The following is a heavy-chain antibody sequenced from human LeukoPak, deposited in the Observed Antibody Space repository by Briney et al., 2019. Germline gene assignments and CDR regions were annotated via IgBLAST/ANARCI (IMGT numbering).Heavy chain of an antibody. V-gene: IGHV3-23*01. Sequence: PGGSLRLSCAASGFTFSSYAMSWVRQAPGKGLEWVSAIISSGGSTYYADSVKGRFTISRDNSKNTLYPQMNSLRAEDTAVYYCAKDPYGDYDTEGDYWGQGTLVTVSS. D-gene: IGHD4-17*01. CDR2: IISSGGST. CDR3: AKDPYGDYDTEGDY. CDR1: GFTFSSYA. J-gene: IGHJ4*02.